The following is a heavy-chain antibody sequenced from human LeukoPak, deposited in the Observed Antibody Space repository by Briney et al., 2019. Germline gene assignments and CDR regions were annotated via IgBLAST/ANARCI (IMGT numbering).Heavy chain of an antibody. CDR1: GFTFSRHW. D-gene: IGHD2-15*01. J-gene: IGHJ4*02. CDR2: IEQDGSEK. V-gene: IGHV3-7*01. CDR3: YSATPDY. Sequence: GGSLRLYCAASGFTFSRHWMSWVRQAPGKGLEWVANIEQDGSEKNYVDSVKGRFTISRDNARNSLYLQMNSLRAEDTAMYYCYSATPDYWGQGTLVTVSS.